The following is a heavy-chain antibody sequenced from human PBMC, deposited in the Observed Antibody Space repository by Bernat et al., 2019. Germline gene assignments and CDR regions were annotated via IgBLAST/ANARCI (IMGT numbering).Heavy chain of an antibody. CDR2: LYDSGTA. Sequence: QVQLQESGPGLVKPSETLSLTCNVSGGSISSDYWSWIRQPPGKGLEWIGYLYDSGTAKYNPSLKSRVTFSLDTSKSQFSLNLTSVTAADTAVYYCARDRGPNCRAGSCGWFDPWGQGTLVTVSS. D-gene: IGHD2-15*01. V-gene: IGHV4-59*01. CDR1: GGSISSDY. CDR3: ARDRGPNCRAGSCGWFDP. J-gene: IGHJ5*02.